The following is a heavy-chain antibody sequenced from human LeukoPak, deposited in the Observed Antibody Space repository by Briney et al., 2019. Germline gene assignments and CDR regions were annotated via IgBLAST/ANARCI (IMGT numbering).Heavy chain of an antibody. CDR2: LCSRGGST. J-gene: IGHJ4*02. CDR3: AKAWLEQGGMFDY. Sequence: QPGGSLRLSSAASGFTFSSYAMSWVRQAPGEGLEWVSLLCSRGGSTYYADSVKGPFTISRDNSQNTLYLQMNSLRAEDTAVYYCAKAWLEQGGMFDYWGQGTQVTVSS. CDR1: GFTFSSYA. D-gene: IGHD1/OR15-1a*01. V-gene: IGHV3-23*01.